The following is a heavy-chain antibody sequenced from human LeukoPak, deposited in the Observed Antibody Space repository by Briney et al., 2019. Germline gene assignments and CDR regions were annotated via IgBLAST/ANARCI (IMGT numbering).Heavy chain of an antibody. CDR1: GYTFTSYG. CDR2: ISAYNGNT. Sequence: ASVKVSCKASGYTFTSYGISWVRQAPGQGLEWMGWISAYNGNTNYAQKLQGRVTMTTDTSTSTAYMELSSLRSEDTAVYYCARGKAIFGVVSQYYYYYMDVWGKGTTVTVSS. J-gene: IGHJ6*03. V-gene: IGHV1-18*01. CDR3: ARGKAIFGVVSQYYYYYMDV. D-gene: IGHD3-3*01.